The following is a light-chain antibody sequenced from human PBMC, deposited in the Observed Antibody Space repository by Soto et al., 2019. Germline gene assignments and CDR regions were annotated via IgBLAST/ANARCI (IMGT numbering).Light chain of an antibody. CDR3: QSYDSSLSGWV. J-gene: IGLJ3*02. V-gene: IGLV1-40*01. Sequence: QSVLKQPHSVAGAPGPRVTISCTGTSSNIGAGYDVHWYQQLPGTAPKLLIYGNSNRPSGVPDRFSGSKSGTSASLSITGLQAEDEADYYCQSYDSSLSGWVFGGGTKLTVL. CDR2: GNS. CDR1: SSNIGAGYD.